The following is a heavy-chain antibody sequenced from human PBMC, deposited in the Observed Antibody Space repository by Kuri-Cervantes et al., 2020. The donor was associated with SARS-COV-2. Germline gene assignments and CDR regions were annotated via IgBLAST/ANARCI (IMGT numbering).Heavy chain of an antibody. CDR1: GFTFSSYS. CDR2: ISSSSTI. D-gene: IGHD3-3*01. V-gene: IGHV3-48*02. CDR3: ARDTIFGVVIRESSAFDI. J-gene: IGHJ3*02. Sequence: GESLKISCAASGFTFSSYSMNWVRQAPGKGLEWVSYISSSSTIYYADSVKGRFTISRDNAKNSLYLQMNSLRDEDTAVYYCARDTIFGVVIRESSAFDIWGQGTMVTVSS.